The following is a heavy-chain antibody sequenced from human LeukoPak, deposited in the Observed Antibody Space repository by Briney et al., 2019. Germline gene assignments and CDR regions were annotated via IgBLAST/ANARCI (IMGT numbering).Heavy chain of an antibody. D-gene: IGHD3-16*01. CDR1: GGSISSYY. V-gene: IGHV4-59*12. CDR3: ASGEWGGYYYYYGMDV. J-gene: IGHJ6*02. Sequence: SETLSLTCTVSGGSISSYYWSWIRQPPGKGLEWVGYIYYSGSTNYNPSLKSRVTISVDTSKNQFSLKLSSVSAADTAVYYCASGEWGGYYYYYGMDVWGQGTTVTVSS. CDR2: IYYSGST.